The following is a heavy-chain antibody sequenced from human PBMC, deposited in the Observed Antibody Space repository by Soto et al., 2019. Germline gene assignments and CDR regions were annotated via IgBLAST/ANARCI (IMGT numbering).Heavy chain of an antibody. CDR3: SKDRRGGRAVLDS. CDR2: ISYDGSSK. V-gene: IGHV3-30*18. J-gene: IGHJ4*02. Sequence: SLRLSCAASGFSFSNYGMHWVRQAPGKGLEWVAVISYDGSSKYHADSVKGRFTISRDNSKNILHLQMNSLRAEDTAVYYCSKDRRGGRAVLDSWGQGTPVTVSS. D-gene: IGHD2-8*01. CDR1: GFSFSNYG.